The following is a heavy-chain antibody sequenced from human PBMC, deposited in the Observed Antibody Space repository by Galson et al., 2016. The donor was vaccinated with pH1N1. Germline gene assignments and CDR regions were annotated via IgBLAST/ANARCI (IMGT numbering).Heavy chain of an antibody. D-gene: IGHD3-3*01. V-gene: IGHV3-48*03. J-gene: IGHJ6*02. Sequence: SLRLSCAASGFTFSSYEMNWVRQAPGKGLEWVSYISSNSSTIYYADSVKGRFTISRDNAKNSLYLQVNSLRAEDTALYYCAIDSYYYGMDVWGQGTTVTVSS. CDR2: ISSNSSTI. CDR1: GFTFSSYE. CDR3: AIDSYYYGMDV.